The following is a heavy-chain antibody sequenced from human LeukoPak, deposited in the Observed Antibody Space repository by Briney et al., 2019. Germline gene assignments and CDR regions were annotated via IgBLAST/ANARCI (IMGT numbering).Heavy chain of an antibody. Sequence: PGGSLCLSCAAYGFTFSSYWMSWVRQAPGKGLEWVANIKQDGSEKYYVDSVKGRFTISRDNAKNSLYLQMNSLRAEDTAVYYCAREGSSWIDYWGQGTLVTVSS. CDR1: GFTFSSYW. J-gene: IGHJ4*02. CDR2: IKQDGSEK. V-gene: IGHV3-7*01. CDR3: AREGSSWIDY. D-gene: IGHD6-13*01.